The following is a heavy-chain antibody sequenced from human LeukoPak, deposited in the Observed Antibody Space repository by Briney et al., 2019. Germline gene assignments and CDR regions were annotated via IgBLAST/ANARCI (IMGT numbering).Heavy chain of an antibody. J-gene: IGHJ6*02. CDR2: ISYDGSNK. V-gene: IGHV3-30*18. D-gene: IGHD1-26*01. CDR1: GFTLSSYG. Sequence: PGGSLRLSCAASGFTLSSYGMHWVRQAPGKGLEWVAVISYDGSNKYYADSVKGRFTISRDNSKNTLYLQMNSLRAEDTAVYYCAKELRYGGSYSYYYYGMDVWGQGTTVTVSS. CDR3: AKELRYGGSYSYYYYGMDV.